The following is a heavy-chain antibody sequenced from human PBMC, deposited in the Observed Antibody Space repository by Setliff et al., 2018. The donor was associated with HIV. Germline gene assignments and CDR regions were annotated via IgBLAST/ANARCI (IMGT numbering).Heavy chain of an antibody. Sequence: IWIRQHPGKGLEWIARIDWDDDKYYSTSLKTRLTISKDTSKNQVVLTMTNMDPVDTATYYCARIRSSSWSFDYWGQGTLVTVSS. D-gene: IGHD6-13*01. CDR3: ARIRSSSWSFDY. V-gene: IGHV2-70*10. CDR2: IDWDDDK. J-gene: IGHJ4*02.